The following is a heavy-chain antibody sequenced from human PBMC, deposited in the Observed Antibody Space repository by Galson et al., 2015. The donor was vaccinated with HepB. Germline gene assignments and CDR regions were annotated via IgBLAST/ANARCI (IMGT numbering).Heavy chain of an antibody. V-gene: IGHV3-21*04. Sequence: SLRHSCAASGFIFKNYNMNWVRQAPGKGLEWVASISNSGDFTYYAESVKGRFTISRDNAKNSLFLQMNSLRAEAADVYYCARDWGIAVAGTWWFDPWGQGTVVTVSS. D-gene: IGHD6-19*01. CDR1: GFIFKNYN. CDR2: ISNSGDFT. CDR3: ARDWGIAVAGTWWFDP. J-gene: IGHJ5*02.